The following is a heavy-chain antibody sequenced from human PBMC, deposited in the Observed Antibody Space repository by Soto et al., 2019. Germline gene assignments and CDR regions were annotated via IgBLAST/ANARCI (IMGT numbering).Heavy chain of an antibody. J-gene: IGHJ4*02. CDR3: ANTGGGLIDY. Sequence: EVQLLESGGGLVQPGGSLRLSCAASGFSFETYVMSWVRQAPGKGLEWVSRISGGADTIYYAESVKGRFTISRDNSKNTLYLQMNSLRAEDTGVYYCANTGGGLIDYWGQGSLVTVSS. CDR1: GFSFETYV. CDR2: ISGGADTI. V-gene: IGHV3-23*01. D-gene: IGHD1-1*01.